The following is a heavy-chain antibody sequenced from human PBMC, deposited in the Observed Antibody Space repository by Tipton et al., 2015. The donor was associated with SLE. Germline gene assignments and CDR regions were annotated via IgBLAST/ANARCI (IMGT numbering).Heavy chain of an antibody. Sequence: TLSLTCAVYGGSFSGYYWSWIRQPPGKGLEWIGEINHSGSTNYNPSLKSRVTISVDTSKNQFSLKLSSVTAADTAVYYCARGRTAAGMVLNYWGQGTLVTVSS. V-gene: IGHV4-34*01. D-gene: IGHD6-13*01. J-gene: IGHJ4*02. CDR3: ARGRTAAGMVLNY. CDR1: GGSFSGYY. CDR2: INHSGST.